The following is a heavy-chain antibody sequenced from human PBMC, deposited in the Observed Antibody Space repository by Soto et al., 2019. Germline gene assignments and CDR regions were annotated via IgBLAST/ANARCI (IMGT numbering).Heavy chain of an antibody. D-gene: IGHD3-22*01. Sequence: SVKVSCKASGGTFSSYAISWLRQAPGQGLEWMGGIIPIFGTANYAQKFQGRVTITADESTSTAYMELSSLRSEDTAVYYCARNYYDSSGYFLYWGQGTLVTVSS. V-gene: IGHV1-69*13. CDR2: IIPIFGTA. J-gene: IGHJ4*02. CDR3: ARNYYDSSGYFLY. CDR1: GGTFSSYA.